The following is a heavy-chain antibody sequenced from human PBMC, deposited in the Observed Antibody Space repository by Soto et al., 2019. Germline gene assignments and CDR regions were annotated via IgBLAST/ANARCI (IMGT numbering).Heavy chain of an antibody. CDR1: GFTFSSYS. D-gene: IGHD3-3*01. J-gene: IGHJ4*02. CDR2: ISSSSSTI. Sequence: PGGSLRLSCAASGFTFSSYSMNWVRQAPGKGLEWVSYISSSSSTIYYADSVKGRFTISRDNAKNSLYLQMNSLRAEDTAVYYCARGPSITIFGVVIEFDYWGQGTLVTVSS. V-gene: IGHV3-48*04. CDR3: ARGPSITIFGVVIEFDY.